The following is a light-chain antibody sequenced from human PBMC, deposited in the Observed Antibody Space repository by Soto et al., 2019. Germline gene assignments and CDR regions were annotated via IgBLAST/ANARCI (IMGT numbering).Light chain of an antibody. J-gene: IGLJ1*01. CDR1: SSDVGGYNY. CDR2: DVS. V-gene: IGLV2-11*01. Sequence: QCALTQPRSVSGSPGQSVTISCTGTSSDVGGYNYVSWYQQHPRKAPKLMIYDVSKRPSGVPDRFSGSKSGNTASLTISGLQAEDEADYYCCSYAGSSSVFXAGTNLTVL. CDR3: CSYAGSSSV.